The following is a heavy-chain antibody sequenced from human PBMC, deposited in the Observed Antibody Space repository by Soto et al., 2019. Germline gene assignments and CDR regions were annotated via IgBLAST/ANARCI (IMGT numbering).Heavy chain of an antibody. J-gene: IGHJ5*02. V-gene: IGHV4-34*01. CDR3: ARGYARGNWFDP. Sequence: SETLSLTCAVYGGCFSGYYWSWIRQPPGKGLEWIGEINHSGSTNYNPSLKSRVTISVDTSKNQFSLKLSSVTAADTAVYYCARGYARGNWFDPWGQGTLVTVS. CDR2: INHSGST. CDR1: GGCFSGYY. D-gene: IGHD4-17*01.